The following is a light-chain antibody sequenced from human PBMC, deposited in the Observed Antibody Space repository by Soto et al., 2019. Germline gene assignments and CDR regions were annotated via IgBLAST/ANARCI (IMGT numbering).Light chain of an antibody. V-gene: IGKV3-20*01. CDR3: QLYGSYMFT. CDR2: AAS. CDR1: QSVKSNF. Sequence: EVVLTQSPGPLSLSPGERATLSCRTSQSVKSNFLSWFQQKPGQPPRLLLYAASKRAAGTPDRFSGAGSGTDFTLIISRLEPEDSAIYHCQLYGSYMFTFGQGTKVEI. J-gene: IGKJ2*01.